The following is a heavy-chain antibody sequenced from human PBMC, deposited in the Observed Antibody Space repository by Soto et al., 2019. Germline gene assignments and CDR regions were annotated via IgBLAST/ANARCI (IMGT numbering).Heavy chain of an antibody. J-gene: IGHJ4*02. CDR1: GVSITASY. Sequence: SETLSLTCTVSGVSITASYWTWIRQPPGKEVEWIGYIYHSGSINYNPSLKSRLTISMDTSKNHFSLILTSVTAADTAVYFCARRGSRLSVAVAAFDYWSQGTLVTVSS. V-gene: IGHV4-4*08. CDR3: ARRGSRLSVAVAAFDY. D-gene: IGHD6-19*01. CDR2: IYHSGSI.